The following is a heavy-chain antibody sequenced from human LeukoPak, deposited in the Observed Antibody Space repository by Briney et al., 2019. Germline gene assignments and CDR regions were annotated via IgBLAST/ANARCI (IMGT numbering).Heavy chain of an antibody. CDR2: ISGSGGST. CDR3: AKHSGSYLEALVY. CDR1: GFTFSSYA. J-gene: IGHJ4*02. V-gene: IGHV3-23*01. D-gene: IGHD1-26*01. Sequence: GGSLRLSCAASGFTFSSYAMSWDRPAPGKGLEWVSAISGSGGSTYYADSVKGRFTISRDNSKNTLYLQMNSLRAEDTAVYYCAKHSGSYLEALVYWGQGTLVTVSS.